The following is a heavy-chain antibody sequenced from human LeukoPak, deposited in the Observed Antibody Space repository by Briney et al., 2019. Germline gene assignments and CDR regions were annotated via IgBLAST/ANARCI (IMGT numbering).Heavy chain of an antibody. D-gene: IGHD1-26*01. J-gene: IGHJ6*03. CDR3: ARDPYSGSYGPYYYYFMDV. V-gene: IGHV3-21*01. Sequence: GGPLRLSCAASGFTFSNYNMNWVRQAPGKGLEWVSSITTRSTYIYYADSVKGRFTISRDNAKNSLYLQMNSPRAEDTAVYFCARDPYSGSYGPYYYYFMDVWGKGTTVTISS. CDR1: GFTFSNYN. CDR2: ITTRSTYI.